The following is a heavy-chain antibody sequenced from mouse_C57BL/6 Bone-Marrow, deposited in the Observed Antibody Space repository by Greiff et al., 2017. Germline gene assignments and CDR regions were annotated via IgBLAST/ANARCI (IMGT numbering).Heavy chain of an antibody. CDR1: GFTFSDYG. D-gene: IGHD3-3*01. CDR2: ISSGSSTI. J-gene: IGHJ4*01. V-gene: IGHV5-17*01. CDR3: ARQGLRAMDY. Sequence: EVKLMESGGGLVKPGGYLKLSCAASGFTFSDYGMHWVRQAPEKGLEWVAYISSGSSTIYYADTVKGRFTISRDNAKNTLFLQMTSLRSEDTAMYYCARQGLRAMDYWGQGTSVTVSS.